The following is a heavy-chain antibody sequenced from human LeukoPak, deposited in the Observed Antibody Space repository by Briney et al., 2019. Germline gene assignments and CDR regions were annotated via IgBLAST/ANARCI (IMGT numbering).Heavy chain of an antibody. Sequence: PSETLSLTCTVSGGSISSSSYYWGWIRQPPGKGLEWIGSIYYSGSTYYNPSLKSRVTIFVDTSKNQFSLKLSSVTAAGTAVYYCARQGSPVGADFDYWGQGTLVTVSS. CDR3: ARQGSPVGADFDY. CDR2: IYYSGST. V-gene: IGHV4-39*01. J-gene: IGHJ4*02. D-gene: IGHD3-3*01. CDR1: GGSISSSSYY.